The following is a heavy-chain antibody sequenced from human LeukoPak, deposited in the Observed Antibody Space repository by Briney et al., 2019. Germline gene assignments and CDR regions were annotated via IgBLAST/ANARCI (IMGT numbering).Heavy chain of an antibody. CDR1: GDSIRSGTYS. D-gene: IGHD6-13*01. CDR2: ISYTGST. J-gene: IGHJ4*02. CDR3: TRHAGGIAASGTRPFDH. Sequence: PSEPLSLTCSVSGDSIRSGTYSWGWLRQPPGKGLEWIGSISYTGSTYYNPSLTSRATISVDTSTNQFPLKTSSVPAADTAVYYCTRHAGGIAASGTRPFDHWGQGTLVTVSS. V-gene: IGHV4-39*01.